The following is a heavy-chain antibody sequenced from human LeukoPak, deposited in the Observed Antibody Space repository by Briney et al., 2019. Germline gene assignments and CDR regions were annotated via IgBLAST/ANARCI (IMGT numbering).Heavy chain of an antibody. D-gene: IGHD3-9*01. CDR3: AKDRRRDDVLTGSFSD. J-gene: IGHJ4*02. CDR1: GFTFSTFA. Sequence: GGSLRLSCEASGFTFSTFAMIWVRQPPGKGLEWVSSIFPSGGEIHYADSVRGRFTISRDNSKSTLSLQMNSLRAEDTAVYNCAKDRRRDDVLTGSFSDWGQGTLVTVSS. V-gene: IGHV3-23*01. CDR2: IFPSGGEI.